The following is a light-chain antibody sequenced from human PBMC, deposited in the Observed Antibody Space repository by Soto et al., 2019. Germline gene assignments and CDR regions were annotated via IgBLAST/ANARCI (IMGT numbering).Light chain of an antibody. CDR1: RSVSSY. CDR3: QQRSNWPPWT. CDR2: DAS. V-gene: IGKV3-11*01. Sequence: EIVLTQSPATLSLSPGERATLSCRASRSVSSYLARYQQKPGQAPRLLIYDASNRATGIPARFSGSGSGTDFTLTISSLEPEDFAVYYCQQRSNWPPWTFGQGTKVDIK. J-gene: IGKJ1*01.